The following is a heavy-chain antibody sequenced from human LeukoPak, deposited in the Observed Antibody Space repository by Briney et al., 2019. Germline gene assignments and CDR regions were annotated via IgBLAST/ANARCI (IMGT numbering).Heavy chain of an antibody. D-gene: IGHD2-2*01. V-gene: IGHV3-20*04. CDR1: GFTLDDYG. CDR3: ARDLPLPIVVALPDY. Sequence: GGSLRLSCAASGFTLDDYGMRWVRQATGKGLEWVSGINRYGGSTGYADSVKGRFTISRDNAKNSLYLQMISLRAEDTALYYWARDLPLPIVVALPDYWGQGTLVTVSS. J-gene: IGHJ4*02. CDR2: INRYGGST.